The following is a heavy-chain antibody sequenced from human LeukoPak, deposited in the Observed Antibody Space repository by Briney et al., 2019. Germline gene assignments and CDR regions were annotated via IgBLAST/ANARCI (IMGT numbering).Heavy chain of an antibody. D-gene: IGHD3-3*01. CDR3: ARGGEWLLSFFDY. Sequence: GGSLTLSCAASGFTFSRHWMNWVRQAPGKGLEWVANIKQDGSEKYYVNSVKGRFTISRDNAKDSLYLQMSSLRAEDTAVYYCARGGEWLLSFFDYWGQGTLVTVSS. CDR2: IKQDGSEK. CDR1: GFTFSRHW. J-gene: IGHJ4*02. V-gene: IGHV3-7*01.